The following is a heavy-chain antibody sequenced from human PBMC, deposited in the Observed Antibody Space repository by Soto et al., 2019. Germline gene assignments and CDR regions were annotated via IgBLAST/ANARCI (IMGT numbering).Heavy chain of an antibody. CDR2: IYWHDDK. D-gene: IGHD3-16*01. V-gene: IGHV2-5*01. Sequence: SGPKLVNPTQTLTLTCTFSGFSLSTTGVGVSWIRQPPGKALEWLALIYWHDDKRYSPSLKSRLTITKDTSKNQVVLTMTNMDPVDTATYYCTHRGGATVGLYYFDYWGQGALVTVSS. CDR3: THRGGATVGLYYFDY. J-gene: IGHJ4*02. CDR1: GFSLSTTGVG.